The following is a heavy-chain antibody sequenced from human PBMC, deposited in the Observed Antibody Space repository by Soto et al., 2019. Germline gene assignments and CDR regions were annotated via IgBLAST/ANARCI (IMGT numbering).Heavy chain of an antibody. J-gene: IGHJ4*02. Sequence: SETLSLTCAVYGGSFSGYYWSWIRQPPGKGLEWIGEINHSGSTNYNPSLKSRVTISLDTSKNQFSLKLSSVTAADTAVYYCARGYSGYDPFDYWGQGTLVTVSS. V-gene: IGHV4-34*01. CDR1: GGSFSGYY. D-gene: IGHD5-12*01. CDR2: INHSGST. CDR3: ARGYSGYDPFDY.